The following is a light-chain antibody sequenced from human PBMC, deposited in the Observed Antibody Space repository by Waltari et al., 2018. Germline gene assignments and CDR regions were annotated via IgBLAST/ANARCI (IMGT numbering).Light chain of an antibody. Sequence: CTGTSSDVGSYNLVSWYQQHPGKAPKLMIYEVSKRPSGVSNRFSGSKSGNTASLTISGLQAEDEADYYCCSYAGSSTHVVFGGGTKLTVL. V-gene: IGLV2-23*02. J-gene: IGLJ2*01. CDR3: CSYAGSSTHVV. CDR2: EVS. CDR1: SSDVGSYNL.